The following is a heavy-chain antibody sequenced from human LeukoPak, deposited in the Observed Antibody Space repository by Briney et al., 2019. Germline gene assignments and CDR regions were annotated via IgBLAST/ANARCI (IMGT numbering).Heavy chain of an antibody. D-gene: IGHD2-2*01. CDR2: IIPIFGTA. CDR3: ASHPGRDCSSTSCKGNYYYYYYMDV. J-gene: IGHJ6*03. V-gene: IGHV1-69*05. Sequence: SVKGSCKASGGTFSSYAISWVRQAPGQGLEWMGGIIPIFGTANYAQKFQGRVTITTDESTSTAYMELSSLRSEDTAVYYCASHPGRDCSSTSCKGNYYYYYYMDVWGKGTTVTVSS. CDR1: GGTFSSYA.